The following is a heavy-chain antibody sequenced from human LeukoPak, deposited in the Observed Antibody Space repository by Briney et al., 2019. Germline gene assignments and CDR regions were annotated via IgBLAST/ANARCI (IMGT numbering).Heavy chain of an antibody. V-gene: IGHV3-33*08. CDR3: ARAGGLSVTGTLDY. D-gene: IGHD1-20*01. J-gene: IGHJ4*02. Sequence: GGSLRLSCAASGFTFSSYGMHWVRQAPGKGLEWVAVIWYDGSNKYYADSVKGRFTISRDNSKNTLYLQMNSLRAEDTAVYYCARAGGLSVTGTLDYWGQGTLVTVSS. CDR2: IWYDGSNK. CDR1: GFTFSSYG.